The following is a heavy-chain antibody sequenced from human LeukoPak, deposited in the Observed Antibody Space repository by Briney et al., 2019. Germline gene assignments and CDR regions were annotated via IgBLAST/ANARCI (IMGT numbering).Heavy chain of an antibody. CDR3: ARTRGTGDLDY. CDR2: INHSGST. Sequence: SETLSLTCAVYGGSFSGYYWSWIRQPPGKGLEWIGEINHSGSTNYNPSLKSRVTISVDTSKNQFSLKLSSVTAADTAVYYCARTRGTGDLDYWGQGTLVTVSS. D-gene: IGHD7-27*01. CDR1: GGSFSGYY. J-gene: IGHJ4*02. V-gene: IGHV4-34*01.